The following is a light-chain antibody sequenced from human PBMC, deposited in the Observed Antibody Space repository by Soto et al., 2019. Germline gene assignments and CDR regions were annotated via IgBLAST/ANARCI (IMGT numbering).Light chain of an antibody. Sequence: EIVMTQSPVTLSVSPGERATLSCRASQSVSSNLAWYQQKPGQAPRLLIYGASTRATGIPVRFSGSGSGTEFTLTISRLQSEDSAVYYCQQYNNWPPSITFGQGTRLEIK. CDR3: QQYNNWPPSIT. CDR1: QSVSSN. V-gene: IGKV3-15*01. CDR2: GAS. J-gene: IGKJ5*01.